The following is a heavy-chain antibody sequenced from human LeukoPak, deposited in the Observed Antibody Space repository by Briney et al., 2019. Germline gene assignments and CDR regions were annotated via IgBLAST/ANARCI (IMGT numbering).Heavy chain of an antibody. CDR3: ATHLGLYYDYVWGSYRPRGFDY. CDR1: GFTFSSYS. Sequence: PGGSLRLSCAASGFTFSSYSMNWVRQAPGKGLEWVSYISSSSSTIYYADSVKGRFTISRDNAKNSLYLQMNSLRAEDTAVYYCATHLGLYYDYVWGSYRPRGFDYWGQGTLVTVSS. CDR2: ISSSSSTI. D-gene: IGHD3-16*02. J-gene: IGHJ4*02. V-gene: IGHV3-48*01.